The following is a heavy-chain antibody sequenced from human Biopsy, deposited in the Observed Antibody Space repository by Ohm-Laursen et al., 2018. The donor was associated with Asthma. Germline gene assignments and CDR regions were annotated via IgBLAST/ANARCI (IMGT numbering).Heavy chain of an antibody. V-gene: IGHV1-69*13. CDR3: ARKAGSCISRTCYSLDF. CDR1: GGTFNTYV. J-gene: IGHJ4*02. Sequence: SVNVSCKSLGGTFNTYVIGWVRQAPGQGLEWMGGINSVFGTTTYPQKFQDRVTITADDSTSTVYMELSSLRSEDTAVYYCARKAGSCISRTCYSLDFWDQGTLVTVSS. CDR2: INSVFGTT. D-gene: IGHD2-2*01.